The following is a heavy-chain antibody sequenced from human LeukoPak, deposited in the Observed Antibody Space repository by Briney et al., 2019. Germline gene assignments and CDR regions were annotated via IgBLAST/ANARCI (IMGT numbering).Heavy chain of an antibody. CDR3: AKWNSYGYYFDY. J-gene: IGHJ4*02. CDR2: ISYDGSNK. Sequence: TGGSLRLSCAASGFTFSSYGMHWVRQAPDKGLEWVAVISYDGSNKYYADSVKGRFTISRDNSKNTLYLQMNSLRAEDTAVYYCAKWNSYGYYFDYWGQGTLVTVSS. D-gene: IGHD5-18*01. CDR1: GFTFSSYG. V-gene: IGHV3-30*18.